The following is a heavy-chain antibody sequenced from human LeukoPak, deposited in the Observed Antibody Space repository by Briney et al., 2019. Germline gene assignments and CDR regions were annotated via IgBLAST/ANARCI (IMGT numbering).Heavy chain of an antibody. CDR3: ARRRGMIQLWPYNWFNP. Sequence: SETLSLTCAVYGGSFSGYYWSWIRQPPGKGLEWIGEINHSGSTNYNPSLKSRVTISVDTSKNQFSLKLSSVTAADTAVYYCARRRGMIQLWPYNWFNPWGQGTLVTVSS. J-gene: IGHJ5*02. CDR2: INHSGST. V-gene: IGHV4-34*01. D-gene: IGHD5-18*01. CDR1: GGSFSGYY.